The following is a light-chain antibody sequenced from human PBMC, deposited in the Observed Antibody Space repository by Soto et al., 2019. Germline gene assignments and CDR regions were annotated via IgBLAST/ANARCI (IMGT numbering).Light chain of an antibody. V-gene: IGKV1-9*01. CDR1: QGISSY. CDR2: AAS. Sequence: DIQLTQSPSLLSASIGDRVTITCRASQGISSYLAWYQQKPGKAPKLLIYAASTLQSGVPSRFSGSGSGTEFTLTISSLQPEDFATYYCQQHNSYPPTFGRGTKVEIK. J-gene: IGKJ4*01. CDR3: QQHNSYPPT.